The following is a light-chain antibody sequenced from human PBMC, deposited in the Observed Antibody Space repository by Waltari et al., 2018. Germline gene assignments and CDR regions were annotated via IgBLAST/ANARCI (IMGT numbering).Light chain of an antibody. J-gene: IGKJ1*01. CDR3: QQYASTPPT. CDR2: GTS. CDR1: QSIGSY. Sequence: EVVLTQSPGTLSLSPGEGATLSCRASQSIGSYLGWYQQKPCQAPRPLISGTSSRATGIQDRFIGSVSGTDFTLTISSLEPEDFAVYYCQQYASTPPTFGQGTKLE. V-gene: IGKV3-20*01.